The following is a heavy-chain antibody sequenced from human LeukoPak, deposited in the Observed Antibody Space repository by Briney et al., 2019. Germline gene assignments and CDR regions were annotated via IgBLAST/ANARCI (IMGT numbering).Heavy chain of an antibody. Sequence: GESLKISCKASGYSFTSYWIGWVRQMPGKDLEWMGIIYPSDSDTRYSPSFQGQVTISADKSISTAYLQWSSLKASDTAMYYCARRSVDTVVDYWGQGTLVTVSS. J-gene: IGHJ4*02. D-gene: IGHD5-18*01. CDR2: IYPSDSDT. V-gene: IGHV5-51*01. CDR3: ARRSVDTVVDY. CDR1: GYSFTSYW.